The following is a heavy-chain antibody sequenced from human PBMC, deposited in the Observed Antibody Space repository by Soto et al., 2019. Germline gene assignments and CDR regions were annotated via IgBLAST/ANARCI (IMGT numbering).Heavy chain of an antibody. CDR1: GDSFSRYY. CDR2: IFSSGTT. J-gene: IGHJ5*02. Sequence: SETLSLTCTVSGDSFSRYYRNWIRQPPGKGLEWIGTIFSSGTTNYKSSLKSRLTMAIDPSKNQFSLRLTSVTAADSAVYFCVRGRQTGGLGWGWFDPRGQGTLVTVSS. D-gene: IGHD7-27*01. V-gene: IGHV4-59*01. CDR3: VRGRQTGGLGWGWFDP.